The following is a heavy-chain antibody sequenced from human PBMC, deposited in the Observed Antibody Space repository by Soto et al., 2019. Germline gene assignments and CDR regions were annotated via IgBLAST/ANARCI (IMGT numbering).Heavy chain of an antibody. Sequence: QVQLVESGGGVVQPGRSLRLSCAASGFTFSSYGMHWVRQAPGKGLEWVAVISYDGSNKYYEDSVKGRFTSSRDHSKNTVDLQMNSLRAEDTAVYYCASRCILAVPAAFWDGGMDVWGQGTTVTVSS. V-gene: IGHV3-30*03. CDR1: GFTFSSYG. J-gene: IGHJ6*02. D-gene: IGHD2-2*01. CDR2: ISYDGSNK. CDR3: ASRCILAVPAAFWDGGMDV.